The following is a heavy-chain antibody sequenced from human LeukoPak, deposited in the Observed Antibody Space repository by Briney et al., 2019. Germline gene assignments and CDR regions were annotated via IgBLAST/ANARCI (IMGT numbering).Heavy chain of an antibody. J-gene: IGHJ4*02. CDR3: ARDRGSSGTRGFDY. D-gene: IGHD6-13*01. CDR1: GGTFSSYA. CDR2: IIPIFGTA. Sequence: SVKVSCKVSGGTFSSYAISWVRQAPGQGLEWMGGIIPIFGTANYAQKFQGRVTITADESTSTAYMELSSLRSEDTAVYYCARDRGSSGTRGFDYWGQGTLVTVSS. V-gene: IGHV1-69*13.